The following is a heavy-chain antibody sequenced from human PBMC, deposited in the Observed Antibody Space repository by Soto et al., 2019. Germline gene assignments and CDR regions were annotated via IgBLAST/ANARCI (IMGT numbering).Heavy chain of an antibody. CDR3: ARERSHSSSPYVDY. CDR2: ISYDGSNK. V-gene: IGHV3-30-3*01. J-gene: IGHJ4*02. CDR1: GFTFSNYA. Sequence: QVQLVESGGGVVQPGRSLRLSCAASGFTFSNYAMHWVRQAPGKGLEWVAVISYDGSNKYYADSVKGRFTISRDNSKNTVYLQMTSLRVEDTAVYSCARERSHSSSPYVDYWGQGNLVTVSS. D-gene: IGHD6-6*01.